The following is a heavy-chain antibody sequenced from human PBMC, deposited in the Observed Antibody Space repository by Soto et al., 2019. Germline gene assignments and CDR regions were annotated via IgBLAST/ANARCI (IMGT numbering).Heavy chain of an antibody. CDR3: ARDLGWAFDS. Sequence: EVQLVESGGGSVQPGGSLRLSCAASGFTFSTFSMHWVRQAPGRGLEWISYISGGGRPISYADSVKGRFTISRDNAKNSLYLQMESLPDEDTAVYYCARDLGWAFDSWGQGTLVTVSS. D-gene: IGHD6-19*01. CDR1: GFTFSTFS. J-gene: IGHJ4*02. CDR2: ISGGGRPI. V-gene: IGHV3-48*02.